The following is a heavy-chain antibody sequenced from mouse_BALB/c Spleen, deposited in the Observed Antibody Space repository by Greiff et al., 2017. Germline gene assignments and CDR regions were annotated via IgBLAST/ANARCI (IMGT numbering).Heavy chain of an antibody. CDR2: ISSGSSTI. D-gene: IGHD2-10*02. CDR1: GFTFSSFG. V-gene: IGHV5-17*02. CDR3: AIRGYGNYAVDY. J-gene: IGHJ4*01. Sequence: EVQLVESGGGLVQPGGSRKLSCAASGFTFSSFGMHWVRQAPEKGLEWVAYISSGSSTIYYADTVKGRFTISRDNPKNTLFLQMTSLRSEDTAMYYCAIRGYGNYAVDYWGQGTSVTVSS.